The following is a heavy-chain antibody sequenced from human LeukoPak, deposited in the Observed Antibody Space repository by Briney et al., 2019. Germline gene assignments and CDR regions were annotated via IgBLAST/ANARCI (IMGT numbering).Heavy chain of an antibody. CDR3: AKARKRWLQLGDAFDI. Sequence: GGSLRLSCAASEFTFDDYAMHWVRQAPGKGLEWVSGISWNSGSIAHADSVKGRFTISRDNAKNSLYLQMNSLRAEDTALYYCAKARKRWLQLGDAFDIWGQGTMVTVSS. V-gene: IGHV3-9*01. D-gene: IGHD5-24*01. CDR1: EFTFDDYA. CDR2: ISWNSGSI. J-gene: IGHJ3*02.